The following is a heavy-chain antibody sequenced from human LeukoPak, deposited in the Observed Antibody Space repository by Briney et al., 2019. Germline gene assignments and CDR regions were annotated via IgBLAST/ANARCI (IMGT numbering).Heavy chain of an antibody. V-gene: IGHV1-2*02. J-gene: IGHJ4*02. CDR2: INPNSVGT. CDR3: ARSKIVVVNHFAY. CDR1: GYTFTGYY. D-gene: IGHD3-22*01. Sequence: ASVKVSCKASGYTFTGYYMHCVRQAPGQGLEWMGWINPNSVGTNYAQKFQSRVTMTTDTSISTAYMELSRLRSDDTAVYYCARSKIVVVNHFAYWGQGTLVTVSS.